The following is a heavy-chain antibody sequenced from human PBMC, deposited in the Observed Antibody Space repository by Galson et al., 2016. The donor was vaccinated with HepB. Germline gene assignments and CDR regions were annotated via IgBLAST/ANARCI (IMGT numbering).Heavy chain of an antibody. J-gene: IGHJ4*02. CDR2: ITSSRST. CDR1: GFSFSDFS. CDR3: ARIVGISSGPLDS. Sequence: SLRLSCAASGFSFSDFSMSWYRHAPGKGLEWLSSITSSRSTHNADSVKGRCTISRDNGKNSLYLQMSSLRPDDTAVYYCARIVGISSGPLDSWGQGILVTVSS. D-gene: IGHD2-21*01. V-gene: IGHV3-69-1*01.